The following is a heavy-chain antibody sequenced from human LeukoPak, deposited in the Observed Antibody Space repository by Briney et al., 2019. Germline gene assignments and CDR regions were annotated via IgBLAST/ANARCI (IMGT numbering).Heavy chain of an antibody. D-gene: IGHD5-12*01. V-gene: IGHV1-18*04. J-gene: IGHJ6*03. CDR1: GYTFSNYG. CDR2: SSGFNGHT. CDR3: ARAWLRRKYYYYMDV. Sequence: GASVKVSCKASGYTFSNYGMSWVRQAPGHGLEWMGWSSGFNGHTKYSQKSQGRVTMTTDTSTSTAYMEVRSLRSDDTAVYYCARAWLRRKYYYYMDVWGKGTTVTVSS.